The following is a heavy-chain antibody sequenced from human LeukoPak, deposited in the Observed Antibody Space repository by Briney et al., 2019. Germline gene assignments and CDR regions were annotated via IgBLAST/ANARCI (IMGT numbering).Heavy chain of an antibody. CDR2: INRDGGRT. CDR3: AKEMLGTRWITYDS. CDR1: GLKFDDYS. D-gene: IGHD5-12*01. J-gene: IGHJ4*02. Sequence: PGGSLRLSCAASGLKFDDYSMHWVRQAPGKGLEWVSRINRDGGRTFYADSVKGRFTISRDNNKNSLYLQMNSLRTDDTALYYCAKEMLGTRWITYDSWGQGTLVTVSS. V-gene: IGHV3-43*01.